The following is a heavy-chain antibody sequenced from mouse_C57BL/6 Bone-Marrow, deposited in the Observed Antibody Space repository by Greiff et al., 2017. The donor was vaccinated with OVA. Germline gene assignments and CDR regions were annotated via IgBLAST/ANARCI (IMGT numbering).Heavy chain of an antibody. J-gene: IGHJ4*01. Sequence: QVQLQQPGAELVKPGASVKMSCKASGYTFTSYWITWVKQRPGQGLEWIGDIYPGSGSTNYNEKFKSKATLTVDTSSSTAYMQLSSLTSEYSAVYYCARPPYYYGSRGYAMDYWGQGTSVTVSS. V-gene: IGHV1-55*01. CDR3: ARPPYYYGSRGYAMDY. CDR1: GYTFTSYW. CDR2: IYPGSGST. D-gene: IGHD1-1*01.